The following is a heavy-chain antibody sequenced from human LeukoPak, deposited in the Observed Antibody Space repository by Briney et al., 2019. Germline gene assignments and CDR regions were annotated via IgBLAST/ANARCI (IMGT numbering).Heavy chain of an antibody. J-gene: IGHJ5*02. CDR2: ISAYNGNT. D-gene: IGHD3-10*01. CDR1: GYTFTSYG. V-gene: IGHV1-18*01. Sequence: GSVKVSCKASGYTFTSYGISWVRQAPGQGLEWMGWISAYNGNTNYAQKFQGRVTITADKSTSTAYMELSSLRSEDTAVYYCARSYGSGSPNWFDPWGQGTLVTVSS. CDR3: ARSYGSGSPNWFDP.